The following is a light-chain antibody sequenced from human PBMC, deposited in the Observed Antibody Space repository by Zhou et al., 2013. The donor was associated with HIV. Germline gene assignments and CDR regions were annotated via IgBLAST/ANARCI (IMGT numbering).Light chain of an antibody. CDR2: GAS. J-gene: IGKJ4*01. Sequence: ETVLTQSPGTLSLSPGERATLSCRASQSVSNNFLAWYQQKPGQAPRLLIYGASSRVTGIPDRFSGSGSGTDFTPTITRLEPEDFALYYCQQYGGAFTFGGGTKVEIK. V-gene: IGKV3-20*01. CDR3: QQYGGAFT. CDR1: QSVSNNF.